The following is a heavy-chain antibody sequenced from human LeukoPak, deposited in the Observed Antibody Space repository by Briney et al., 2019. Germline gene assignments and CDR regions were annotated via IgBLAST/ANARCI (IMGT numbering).Heavy chain of an antibody. Sequence: SETLSLTCAVYGGSFSGYYWSWVRQPPGKGLEWIGEINHSGSTNYNPSLKSRVTISVDTSKNQFSLKLSSVTAADTAVYYCARFRYYYGSGSYYNQYYYGMDVWGQGTTVTVSS. V-gene: IGHV4-34*01. CDR3: ARFRYYYGSGSYYNQYYYGMDV. CDR1: GGSFSGYY. J-gene: IGHJ6*02. CDR2: INHSGST. D-gene: IGHD3-10*01.